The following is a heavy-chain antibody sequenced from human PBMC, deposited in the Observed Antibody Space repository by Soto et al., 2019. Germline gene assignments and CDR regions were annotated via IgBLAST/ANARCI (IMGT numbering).Heavy chain of an antibody. D-gene: IGHD1-1*01. J-gene: IGHJ4*03. V-gene: IGHV4-61*01. Sequence: PSQTLSLTCTVSGGSVSSGSYYWSWLRQPPGKGLEWIGYIYYSGSTNYNPSLKSRVTISVDTSKNQFSLKLSSVTAADTAVYYCVFICRDRYPSMCTDYWGPGIL. CDR2: IYYSGST. CDR3: VFICRDRYPSMCTDY. CDR1: GGSVSSGSYY.